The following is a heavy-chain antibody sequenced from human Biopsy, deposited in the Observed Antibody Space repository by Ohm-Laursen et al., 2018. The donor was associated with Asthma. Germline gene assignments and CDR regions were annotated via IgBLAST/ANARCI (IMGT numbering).Heavy chain of an antibody. D-gene: IGHD1-26*01. CDR2: IHYSGST. Sequence: SDTLSPTCTVSGVSIRSYYWAWIRQPPGKGLERIGNIHYSGSTYSNPSLKSRVTISVDTSKKQISLRLTSVTAADTAVYYCARGSSSRLSQWELLVSGGKRAHSYYGMDVWGQGTTVTVSS. J-gene: IGHJ6*02. V-gene: IGHV4-59*12. CDR3: ARGSSSRLSQWELLVSGGKRAHSYYGMDV. CDR1: GVSIRSYY.